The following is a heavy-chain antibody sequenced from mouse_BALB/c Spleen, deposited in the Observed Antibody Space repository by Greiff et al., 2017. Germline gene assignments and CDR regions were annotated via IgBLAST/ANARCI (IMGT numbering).Heavy chain of an antibody. J-gene: IGHJ4*01. V-gene: IGHV2-2*02. Sequence: VMLVESGPGLVQPSQSLSITCTVSGFSLTSYGVHWVRQSPGKGLEWLGVIWSGGSTDYNAAFISRLSISKDNSKSQVFFKMNSLQANDTAIYYCARKEDYGYDEGDAMDYWGQGTSVTVSS. D-gene: IGHD2-2*01. CDR3: ARKEDYGYDEGDAMDY. CDR1: GFSLTSYG. CDR2: IWSGGST.